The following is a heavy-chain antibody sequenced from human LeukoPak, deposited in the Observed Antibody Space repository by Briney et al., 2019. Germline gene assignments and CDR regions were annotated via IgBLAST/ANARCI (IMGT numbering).Heavy chain of an antibody. J-gene: IGHJ4*02. V-gene: IGHV3-48*03. CDR1: GFTFSSYE. CDR2: ISSSGSTI. CDR3: AKSYSGSYLYYFDY. D-gene: IGHD1-26*01. Sequence: GGSLRLSCAASGFTFSSYEMNWVRQAPGKGLEWVSYISSSGSTIYYADSVKGRFTISRDNAKNSLYLQMNNLRAEDTAVYYCAKSYSGSYLYYFDYWGQGALVTVSS.